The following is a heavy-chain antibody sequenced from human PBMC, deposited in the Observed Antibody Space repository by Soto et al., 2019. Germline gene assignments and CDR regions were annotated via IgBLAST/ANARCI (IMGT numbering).Heavy chain of an antibody. J-gene: IGHJ6*02. CDR3: ARPAYCSGGSCYHSHYYYGMDV. CDR1: GGTFSSYA. Sequence: ASVKVSCKASGGTFSSYAISWVRQAPGQGLEWMGGIIPIFGTANYAQKFQGRVTITADESTSTAYMELSSLRSEDSAVYYCARPAYCSGGSCYHSHYYYGMDVWGQGTTVTVSS. V-gene: IGHV1-69*13. CDR2: IIPIFGTA. D-gene: IGHD2-15*01.